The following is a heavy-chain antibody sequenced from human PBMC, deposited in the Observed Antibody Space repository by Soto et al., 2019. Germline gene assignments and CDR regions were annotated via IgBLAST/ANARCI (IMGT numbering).Heavy chain of an antibody. Sequence: KTSETLSLTCTVSGGSVTNSSYYWGWIRQSPGEGLEWIGSVYYRGRSYSKSSVKSRVTISVDTSKNRFSLSLNSVTASDTAVYLCVSQRTTVPTQAYFDYWGPGALVTVSS. CDR3: VSQRTTVPTQAYFDY. J-gene: IGHJ4*02. CDR1: GGSVTNSSYY. CDR2: VYYRGRS. V-gene: IGHV4-39*01. D-gene: IGHD4-17*01.